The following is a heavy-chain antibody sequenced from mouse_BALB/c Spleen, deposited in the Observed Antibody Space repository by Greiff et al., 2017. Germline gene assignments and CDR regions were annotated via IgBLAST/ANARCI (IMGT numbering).Heavy chain of an antibody. CDR3: ARFSDYDEGNY. J-gene: IGHJ2*01. V-gene: IGHV5-17*02. D-gene: IGHD2-4*01. CDR2: ISSGSSTI. CDR1: GFTFSSFG. Sequence: EVKLQESGGGLVQPGGSRKLSCAASGFTFSSFGMHWVRQAPEKGLEWVAYISSGSSTIYYADTVKGRFTISRDNPKNTLFLQMTSLRSEDTAMYYCARFSDYDEGNYWGQGTTLTVSS.